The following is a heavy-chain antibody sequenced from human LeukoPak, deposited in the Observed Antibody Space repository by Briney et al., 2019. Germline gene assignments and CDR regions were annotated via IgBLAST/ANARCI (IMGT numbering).Heavy chain of an antibody. V-gene: IGHV1-69*04. J-gene: IGHJ4*02. CDR2: IIPTLGIA. CDR3: ARDPGDMRVDCSSTSCLDY. Sequence: ASVKVSCKASGGTFSSYAISWVRQAPGQGLEWMGRIIPTLGIANYAQKFQGRVTITADKSTSTAYMELSSLRSEDTAVYYCARDPGDMRVDCSSTSCLDYWGQGTLVTVSS. D-gene: IGHD2-2*01. CDR1: GGTFSSYA.